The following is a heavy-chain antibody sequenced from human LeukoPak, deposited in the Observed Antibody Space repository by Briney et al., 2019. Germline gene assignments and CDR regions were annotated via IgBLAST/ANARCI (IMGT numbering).Heavy chain of an antibody. CDR2: IYYSGST. J-gene: IGHJ6*02. V-gene: IGHV4-59*01. D-gene: IGHD5-12*01. CDR1: GGSISSYY. CDR3: ARTVEIDYYYGMGV. Sequence: PSETLSLTCTVSGGSISSYYWSWIRQPPGKGLEWIGYIYYSGSTNYNPSLKSRVTISVDTSKNQFSLKLSSVTAADTAAYYCARTVEIDYYYGMGVWGQGTTVTVSS.